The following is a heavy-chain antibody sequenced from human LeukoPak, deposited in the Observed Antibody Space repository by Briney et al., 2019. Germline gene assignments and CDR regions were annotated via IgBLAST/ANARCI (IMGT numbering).Heavy chain of an antibody. CDR3: ARAKDDAFDI. CDR1: GCTFTSYY. J-gene: IGHJ3*02. Sequence: GASVKVSCKASGCTFTSYYMHWVRQAPGQGLEWMGIINPSGGSTSYAQKFQGRVTMTTDTSTRTAYMELRSLRSDDTAVYYCARAKDDAFDIWGQGTMVTVSS. CDR2: INPSGGST. V-gene: IGHV1-46*01.